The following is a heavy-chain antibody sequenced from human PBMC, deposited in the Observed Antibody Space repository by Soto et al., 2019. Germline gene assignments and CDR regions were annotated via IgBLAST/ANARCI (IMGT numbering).Heavy chain of an antibody. D-gene: IGHD3-10*01. J-gene: IGHJ4*02. V-gene: IGHV1-69*13. CDR3: ARGYGSGRVILGDYFDY. CDR1: GGTFSSYA. Sequence: ASVKVSCKASGGTFSSYAISWVRQAPGQGLEWMGGIIPIFGTANYAQKFQGRVTITADESTSTAYMELSSLRSEDTAVYFCARGYGSGRVILGDYFDYWGQGTLVTVSS. CDR2: IIPIFGTA.